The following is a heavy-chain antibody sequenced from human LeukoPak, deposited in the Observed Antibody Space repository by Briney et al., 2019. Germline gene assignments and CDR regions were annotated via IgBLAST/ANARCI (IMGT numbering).Heavy chain of an antibody. CDR1: GYSFTSYW. CDR2: IYPGDSDT. Sequence: GESLKISCKGSGYSFTSYWIGWVRQMPGKGLEWMGIIYPGDSDTRYSPSFQGQVTISADKSISTAYLQWSSLKASDTAMYYCATVGVVVAAAPLNYFDYWGQGTLVTVSS. CDR3: ATVGVVVAAAPLNYFDY. V-gene: IGHV5-51*01. D-gene: IGHD2-15*01. J-gene: IGHJ4*02.